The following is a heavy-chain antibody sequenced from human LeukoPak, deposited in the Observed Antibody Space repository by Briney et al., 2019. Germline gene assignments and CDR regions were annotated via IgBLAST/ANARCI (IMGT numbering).Heavy chain of an antibody. J-gene: IGHJ4*02. Sequence: SVKVSCKASGGTFSSYAISWVRQAPGQGLEWMGGIIPIFGTANYAQKFQGRVTITADESTSTAYMELSSLRSEDTAVYYCATGLSENLRWYFGYWGQGTLVTVSS. CDR3: ATGLSENLRWYFGY. CDR2: IIPIFGTA. V-gene: IGHV1-69*13. D-gene: IGHD4-23*01. CDR1: GGTFSSYA.